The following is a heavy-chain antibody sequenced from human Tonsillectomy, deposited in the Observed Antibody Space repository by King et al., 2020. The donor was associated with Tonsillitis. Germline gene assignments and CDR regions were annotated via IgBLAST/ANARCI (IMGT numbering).Heavy chain of an antibody. V-gene: IGHV1-18*04. CDR3: ARGLSYCSGSYYGYDAFDI. Sequence: QLVQSGAEVKKPGASVKVSCKASGYTFTTYGLSWVRQAPGQGLEWMGWISAYNGNTNYVQKLHGRVTMTADTSTSTAYMELRSLRSDDTAVYYCARGLSYCSGSYYGYDAFDIWGQGTMVTVSS. CDR2: ISAYNGNT. J-gene: IGHJ3*02. CDR1: GYTFTTYG. D-gene: IGHD3-10*01.